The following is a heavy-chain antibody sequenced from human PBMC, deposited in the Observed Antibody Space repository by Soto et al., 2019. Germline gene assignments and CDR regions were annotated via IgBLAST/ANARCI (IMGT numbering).Heavy chain of an antibody. Sequence: ASVKVSCKASGYTFTSYAMHWVRQAPGQRLEWMGWINAGNGNTKYSQKFQGRVTITRETSASTAYMELSSLRSEDTAVYYCARGGSTRGATRAYNWFDPWGQGTLVTVSS. J-gene: IGHJ5*02. CDR1: GYTFTSYA. CDR3: ARGGSTRGATRAYNWFDP. D-gene: IGHD1-26*01. CDR2: INAGNGNT. V-gene: IGHV1-3*01.